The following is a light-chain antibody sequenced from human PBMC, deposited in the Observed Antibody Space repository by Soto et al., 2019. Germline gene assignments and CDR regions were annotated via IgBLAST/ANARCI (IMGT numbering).Light chain of an antibody. CDR1: NSDVGGYQY. Sequence: QSVLTQPASVSGSPGQSLTISCTGINSDVGGYQYVSWYQQHPGKAPKLMIYEVSKRPSGVPDRFSGSKSGNTASLTVSGLQAEDEADYYCSSYAGSTVFGTGTKVTVL. CDR3: SSYAGSTV. CDR2: EVS. J-gene: IGLJ1*01. V-gene: IGLV2-8*01.